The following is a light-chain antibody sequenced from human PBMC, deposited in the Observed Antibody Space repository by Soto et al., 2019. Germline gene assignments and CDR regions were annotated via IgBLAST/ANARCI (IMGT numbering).Light chain of an antibody. CDR1: DSDVGAYNY. J-gene: IGLJ1*01. V-gene: IGLV2-14*01. CDR3: SSYTGSGSLYV. CDR2: EVS. Sequence: QSVLTQPASVSGSPGQSITISCTGTDSDVGAYNYVSWYQQHPGKAPKVVIYEVSNRPSGVSNRFSGSKSGNSASLTISGLQAEDEADYYCSSYTGSGSLYVFGTGTKLTVL.